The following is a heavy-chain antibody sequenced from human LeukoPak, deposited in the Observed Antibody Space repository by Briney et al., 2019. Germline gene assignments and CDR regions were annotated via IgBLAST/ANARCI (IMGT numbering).Heavy chain of an antibody. V-gene: IGHV5-51*01. CDR3: ARRYDSSGYYPLDYFDH. CDR2: TFPGDSET. D-gene: IGHD3-22*01. Sequence: GESLQISCTGSGYRFNNYGIVWVRQTPGEGLKWMGITFPGDSETRYSPSFEGQVTFSADKSNTTAYPHWSSLKASDTAMYYCARRYDSSGYYPLDYFDHWGQGSLVTVSS. J-gene: IGHJ4*02. CDR1: GYRFNNYG.